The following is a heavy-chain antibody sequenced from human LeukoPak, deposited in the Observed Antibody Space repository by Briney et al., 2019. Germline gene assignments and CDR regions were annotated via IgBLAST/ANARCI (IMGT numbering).Heavy chain of an antibody. CDR3: ARAGGSGSTSGDY. CDR1: GFTFSSYS. J-gene: IGHJ4*02. D-gene: IGHD1-26*01. Sequence: GGSLRLSCAASGFTFSSYSMNWVRQAPGKGLEWVSSISSSSSYIYYADSVKGRFTISRDNAKNSLYLQMNSLRAEDTAVYYCARAGGSGSTSGDYWGQGTLVTVSS. V-gene: IGHV3-21*01. CDR2: ISSSSSYI.